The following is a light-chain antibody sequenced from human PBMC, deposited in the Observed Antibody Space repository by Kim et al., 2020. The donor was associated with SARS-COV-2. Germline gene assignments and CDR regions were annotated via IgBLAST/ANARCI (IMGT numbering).Light chain of an antibody. CDR2: GAS. CDR1: QSVSSN. V-gene: IGKV3-15*01. J-gene: IGKJ4*01. CDR3: QQYNNWPLT. Sequence: SPGERATLSCRASQSVSSNVAWYQQKPGQAPRLLIYGASTRATGIPARFSGSGSGTEFTLTISSLQSEDFAVYYCQQYNNWPLTFGGGTKVDIK.